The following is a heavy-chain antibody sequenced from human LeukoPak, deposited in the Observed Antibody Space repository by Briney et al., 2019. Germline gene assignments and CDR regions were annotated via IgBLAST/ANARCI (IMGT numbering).Heavy chain of an antibody. D-gene: IGHD4-17*01. Sequence: GASVKVSYKASGYTFTNFAISWVRQAPGQGLEWMGGIIPIFGTANYAQKFQGRVTITADESTSTAYMELSSLRSEDTAVYYCARDLGATTVTTSWGQGTLVTVSS. J-gene: IGHJ4*02. CDR2: IIPIFGTA. V-gene: IGHV1-69*13. CDR3: ARDLGATTVTTS. CDR1: GYTFTNFA.